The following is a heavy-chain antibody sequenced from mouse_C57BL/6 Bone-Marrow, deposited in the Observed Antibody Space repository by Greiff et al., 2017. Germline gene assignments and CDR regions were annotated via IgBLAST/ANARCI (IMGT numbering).Heavy chain of an antibody. D-gene: IGHD2-4*01. Sequence: QVQLKQPGAELVKPGASVKLSCKASGYTFTSYWMHWVKQRPGQGLEWIGMIHPNSGSTNYNEKFKSKATLTVDNSSSTAYMQLSSLTSEDSAVYYCARNDSLDYWGQGTTLTVSS. CDR2: IHPNSGST. CDR3: ARNDSLDY. J-gene: IGHJ2*01. CDR1: GYTFTSYW. V-gene: IGHV1-64*01.